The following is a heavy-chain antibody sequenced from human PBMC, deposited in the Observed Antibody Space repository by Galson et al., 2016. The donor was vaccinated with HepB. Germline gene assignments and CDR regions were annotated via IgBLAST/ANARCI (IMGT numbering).Heavy chain of an antibody. CDR1: GFTFSGST. J-gene: IGHJ4*02. Sequence: SLRLSCAASGFTFSGSTMNWVRQAPGKGLEWIAYISTSSDTTYYADSVKGRFTISRDNAKNSLSLQMNSLRDEDTAVYYCATDLSYFEFWGQGTLVTVSS. CDR2: ISTSSDTT. CDR3: ATDLSYFEF. V-gene: IGHV3-48*02.